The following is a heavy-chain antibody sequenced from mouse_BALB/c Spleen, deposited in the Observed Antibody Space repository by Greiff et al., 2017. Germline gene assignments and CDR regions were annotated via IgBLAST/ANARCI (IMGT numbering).Heavy chain of an antibody. D-gene: IGHD2-10*02. V-gene: IGHV5-17*02. CDR2: ISSGSSTI. CDR3: ARSGYGNWAMDY. CDR1: GFTFSSFG. Sequence: VQLKESGGGLVQPGGSRKLSCAASGFTFSSFGMHWVRQAPEKGLEWVAYISSGSSTIYYADTVKGRFTISRDNPKNTLFLQMTSLRSEDTAMYYCARSGYGNWAMDYWGQGTSVTVSS. J-gene: IGHJ4*01.